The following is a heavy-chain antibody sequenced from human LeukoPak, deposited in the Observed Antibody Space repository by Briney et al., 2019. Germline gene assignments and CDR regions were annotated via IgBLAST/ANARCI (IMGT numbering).Heavy chain of an antibody. V-gene: IGHV4-34*01. D-gene: IGHD3-3*01. CDR1: GGSFSGYY. Sequence: SETLSLTCAVYGGSFSGYYWSWIRQPPGKGLEWIGEINHSGSTNYNPSLKSRVTISVDTSKNQFSLKLSSVTAADTAVYYCARYSDFWSGLDYWGQGTLVTVSS. CDR2: INHSGST. J-gene: IGHJ4*02. CDR3: ARYSDFWSGLDY.